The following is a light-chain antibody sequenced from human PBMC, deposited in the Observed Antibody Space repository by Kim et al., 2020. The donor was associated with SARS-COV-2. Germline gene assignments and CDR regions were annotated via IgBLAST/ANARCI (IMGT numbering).Light chain of an antibody. CDR1: QYFSSY. V-gene: IGKV1-39*01. CDR2: AAS. CDR3: QQSYTVPYT. Sequence: ASVGDTLTITCRAGQYFSSYVNWYQHRSGEAPTLLFYAASDLRLGVSSRFSGSGSGTQFTLTIASLQPEDFATYYCQQSYTVPYTFGQGTKVDIK. J-gene: IGKJ2*01.